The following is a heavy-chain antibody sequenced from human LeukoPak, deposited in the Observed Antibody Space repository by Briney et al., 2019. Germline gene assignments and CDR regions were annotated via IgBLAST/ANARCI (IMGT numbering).Heavy chain of an antibody. CDR3: ARPAYGSGSYYKHGWFDP. Sequence: SETLSLTCAVYGGSFSGYYWSWIRQPPGKGLEWIGEINHSGSTNYNPSLKSRVTISVDTSKNQFSLKLSSVTAADTAVYYCARPAYGSGSYYKHGWFDPWGQGTLVTVSS. D-gene: IGHD3-10*01. CDR1: GGSFSGYY. V-gene: IGHV4-34*01. J-gene: IGHJ5*02. CDR2: INHSGST.